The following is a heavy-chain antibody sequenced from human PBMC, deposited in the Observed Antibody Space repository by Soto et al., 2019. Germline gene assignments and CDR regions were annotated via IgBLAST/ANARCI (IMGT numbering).Heavy chain of an antibody. CDR3: ARGIRYFDWPMYNWFDP. CDR1: GFTFSSYE. Sequence: GGSLRLSCAASGFTFSSYEMNWVRQAPGKGLEWVSYISSSGSTIYYADSVKGRFTISGDNAKNSLYLQMNSLRAEDTAVYYCARGIRYFDWPMYNWFDPWGQGTLVTVSS. CDR2: ISSSGSTI. D-gene: IGHD3-9*01. V-gene: IGHV3-48*03. J-gene: IGHJ5*02.